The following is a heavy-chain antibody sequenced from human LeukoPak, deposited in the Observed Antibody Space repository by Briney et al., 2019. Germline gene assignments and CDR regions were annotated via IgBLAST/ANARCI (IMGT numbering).Heavy chain of an antibody. J-gene: IGHJ4*02. D-gene: IGHD1-26*01. CDR3: AKEVGTFTLDY. V-gene: IGHV3-30*18. CDR2: ISYDGSDK. Sequence: GGSLRLSCAASGFSLSTYGMHWVRQAPGKGLEWVTVISYDGSDKYYADSVKGRFPISRDNSRNTLYLQMNSLRVEDTAVYYCAKEVGTFTLDYWGQGTLVTVSS. CDR1: GFSLSTYG.